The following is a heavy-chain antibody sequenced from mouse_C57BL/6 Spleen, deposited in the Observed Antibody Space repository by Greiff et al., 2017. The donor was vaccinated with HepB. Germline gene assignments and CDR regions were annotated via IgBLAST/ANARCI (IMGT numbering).Heavy chain of an antibody. Sequence: QVQLQQSGAELVRPGASVTLSCKASGYTFTDYEMHWVKQTPVHGLEWIGAIDPETGGTAYNQKFKGKAILTADKSSSTAYMELRSLTSEDSAVYYCTTLNGSSYWYFDVWGTGTTVTVSS. CDR2: IDPETGGT. CDR1: GYTFTDYE. V-gene: IGHV1-15*01. J-gene: IGHJ1*03. D-gene: IGHD1-1*01. CDR3: TTLNGSSYWYFDV.